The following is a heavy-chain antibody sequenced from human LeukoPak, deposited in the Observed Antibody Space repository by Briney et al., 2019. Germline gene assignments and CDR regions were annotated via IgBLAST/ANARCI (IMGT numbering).Heavy chain of an antibody. CDR3: ARGAEYYAIWRGYAGYSDY. Sequence: SETLSLTCAVYGGSFSGYYWSWIRQPPGKGLEWIGEINHSGSTNYNPSLRSRVTISLDRSKKKFPLKLTSVTAADTAVYFCARGAEYYAIWRGYAGYSDYWGQGISVTVSS. V-gene: IGHV4-34*01. CDR1: GGSFSGYY. J-gene: IGHJ4*02. CDR2: INHSGST. D-gene: IGHD3-3*01.